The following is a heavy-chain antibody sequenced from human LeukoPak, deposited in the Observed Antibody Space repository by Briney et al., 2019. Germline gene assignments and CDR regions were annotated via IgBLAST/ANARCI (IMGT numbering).Heavy chain of an antibody. Sequence: SETLSLTCTVSGGSISSSSYYWAWIRQPPGKGLEWIGSFFHSGSTYYNPSLKGRVTISVDTSKNQFSLKLSSVTAADTAVYYCASRLRGLLLGEYHYFDYWGQGTLVTVSS. CDR1: GGSISSSSYY. V-gene: IGHV4-39*07. CDR3: ASRLRGLLLGEYHYFDY. D-gene: IGHD3-22*01. J-gene: IGHJ4*02. CDR2: FFHSGST.